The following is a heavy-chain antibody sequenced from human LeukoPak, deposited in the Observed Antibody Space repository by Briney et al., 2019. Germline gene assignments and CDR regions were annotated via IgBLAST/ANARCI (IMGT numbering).Heavy chain of an antibody. V-gene: IGHV3-48*02. J-gene: IGHJ5*02. CDR1: GFTFSSYS. CDR2: ISSSSSTI. D-gene: IGHD3-9*01. CDR3: ASHPYYDILTGYSPWFDP. Sequence: PGRSLRLSCAASGFTFSSYSMNWVRQAPGKGLEWVSYISSSSSTIYYADSVKGRFTISRDNAKNSLYLQMNSLRDEDTAVYYCASHPYYDILTGYSPWFDPWGQGTLVTVSS.